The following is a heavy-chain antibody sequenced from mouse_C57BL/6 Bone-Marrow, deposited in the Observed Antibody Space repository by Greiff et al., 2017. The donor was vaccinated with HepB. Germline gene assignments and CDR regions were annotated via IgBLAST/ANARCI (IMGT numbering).Heavy chain of an antibody. J-gene: IGHJ2*01. CDR1: GYTFTTYP. V-gene: IGHV1-47*01. CDR2: FYPYNDDT. CDR3: ARRNWDVWCFDY. D-gene: IGHD4-1*01. Sequence: VKLEESGAELVKPGASVKMSCKASGYTFTTYPIEWVKQNPGKSLEWIGNFYPYNDDTEYNEKFKGKATLTVEKSSSTVYLKLSRLTSDASAVYYCARRNWDVWCFDYWGQGTTLTVSS.